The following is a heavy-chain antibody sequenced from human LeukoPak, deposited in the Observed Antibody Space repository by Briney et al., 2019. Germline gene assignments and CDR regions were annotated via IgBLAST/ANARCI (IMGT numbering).Heavy chain of an antibody. V-gene: IGHV3-23*01. Sequence: GGSLRLSCAASGFTFSDYYMSWIRQAPGKGLEWVSAISGSGGSTYYADSVKGRFTISRDNSKNTLYLQMNSLRAEDTAVYYCAKVWRSNRHYFDYWGQGTLVTVSS. D-gene: IGHD4-4*01. CDR3: AKVWRSNRHYFDY. CDR2: ISGSGGST. CDR1: GFTFSDYY. J-gene: IGHJ4*02.